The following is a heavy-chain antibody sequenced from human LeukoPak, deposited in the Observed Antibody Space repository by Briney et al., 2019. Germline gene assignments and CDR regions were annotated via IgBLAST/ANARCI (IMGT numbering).Heavy chain of an antibody. CDR1: GFTFSNYW. CDR2: IKQDGSEK. CDR3: ARGPATVTTYFDY. D-gene: IGHD4-17*01. Sequence: PGGSLRLSCAASGFTFSNYWMSWVRQAPGKGLQWVANIKQDGSEKYYVDSVKGRFTISRDNAKKSLYLQMNSLRAEDTAVYYCARGPATVTTYFDYWGQGTLVTVSS. V-gene: IGHV3-7*01. J-gene: IGHJ4*02.